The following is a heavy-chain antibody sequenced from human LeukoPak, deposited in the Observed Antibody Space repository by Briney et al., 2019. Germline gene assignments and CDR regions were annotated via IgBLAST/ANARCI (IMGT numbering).Heavy chain of an antibody. CDR1: GFTFYNYP. CDR2: ISGSGGST. V-gene: IGHV3-23*01. J-gene: IGHJ4*02. CDR3: AKDEGYYYDSSGYYYTSWGYYFDY. D-gene: IGHD3-22*01. Sequence: PGGSLRLSCAASGFTFYNYPMSWVRQAPGKGLEWVSAISGSGGSTYYADSVKGRFTISRDNSKNTLYLQMNSLRAEDTAVYYCAKDEGYYYDSSGYYYTSWGYYFDYWGQGTLVTVSS.